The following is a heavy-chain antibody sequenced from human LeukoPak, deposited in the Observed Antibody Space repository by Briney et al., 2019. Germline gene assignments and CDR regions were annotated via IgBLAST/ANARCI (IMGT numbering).Heavy chain of an antibody. CDR1: GFTFSSYS. CDR2: ISSSSSTI. V-gene: IGHV3-48*02. D-gene: IGHD6-13*01. J-gene: IGHJ6*03. CDR3: ARAQPDTGYSSSWYEEYYMDV. Sequence: GRSLRLSCAASGFTFSSYSMNWVRQAPGKGLEWVSYISSSSSTIYYADSVKGRLTISRDNAKNSLYLQMNSLRDEDTAVYYCARAQPDTGYSSSWYEEYYMDVWGKGTTVTVSS.